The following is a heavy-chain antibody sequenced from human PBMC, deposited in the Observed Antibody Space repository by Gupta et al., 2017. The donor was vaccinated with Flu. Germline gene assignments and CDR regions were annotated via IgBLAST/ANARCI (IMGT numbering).Heavy chain of an antibody. CDR3: AKMAESLYYFDY. Sequence: EAQLLESGGGLVKPGWSLRLSCAAPGVTFSSYAMSWVRQAPGMGLEWVCAIVCSVGSTYYADSLKGRFTTSRDNSKNTLYLQMNSLRAEYTAVYYCAKMAESLYYFDYWGQGTLVTVSS. CDR2: IVCSVGST. V-gene: IGHV3-23*01. CDR1: GVTFSSYA. J-gene: IGHJ4*02.